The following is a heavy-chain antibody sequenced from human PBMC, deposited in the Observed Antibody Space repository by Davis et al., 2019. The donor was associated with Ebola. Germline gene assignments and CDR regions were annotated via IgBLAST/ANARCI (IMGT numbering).Heavy chain of an antibody. V-gene: IGHV3-23*01. CDR3: AKGYAVSGSCYSSAES. J-gene: IGHJ5*02. Sequence: GVLKISCAASGFTFTNYAMSWVRQAPGKRLEWVSVICGSGSNAYYAGSVRGRFTISRDDSKNTLYLQMNSLRAEDTAVYYCAKGYAVSGSCYSSAESWGQGTLVTVSS. CDR1: GFTFTNYA. CDR2: ICGSGSNA. D-gene: IGHD2-15*01.